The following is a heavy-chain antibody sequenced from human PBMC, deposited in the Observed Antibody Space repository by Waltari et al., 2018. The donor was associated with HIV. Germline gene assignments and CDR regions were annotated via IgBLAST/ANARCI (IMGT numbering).Heavy chain of an antibody. CDR3: AKTSSGDSSGYDAFDI. V-gene: IGHV3-23*01. Sequence: EVQLLESGGGLVQPGGSLILSCAASGFTFSSSAMSWVRQAPGKGLEWVSAISGSGGSTYYADSVKGRFTISRDNSKNTLYLQMNSLRAEDTAVYYCAKTSSGDSSGYDAFDIWGQGTMVTVSS. CDR2: ISGSGGST. D-gene: IGHD3-22*01. J-gene: IGHJ3*02. CDR1: GFTFSSSA.